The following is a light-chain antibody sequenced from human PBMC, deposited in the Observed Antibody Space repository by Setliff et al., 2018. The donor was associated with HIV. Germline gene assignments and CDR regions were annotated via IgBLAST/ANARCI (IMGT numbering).Light chain of an antibody. J-gene: IGLJ1*01. V-gene: IGLV2-14*01. CDR1: TSDISHYNF. CDR2: EVF. Sequence: SALTQPASVSASPGQSITISCTGTTSDISHYNFVSWYQQHPDSAPKLLIYEVFNRPSGVSHRFSGSKSGNTASLTISGLQAEDEADYYCSSYTRTNLLVFGTGTNVTV. CDR3: SSYTRTNLLV.